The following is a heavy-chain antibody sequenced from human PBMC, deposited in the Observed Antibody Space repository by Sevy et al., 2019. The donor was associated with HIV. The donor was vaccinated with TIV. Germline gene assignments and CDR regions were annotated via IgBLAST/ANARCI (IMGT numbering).Heavy chain of an antibody. Sequence: GGSLRLSCAASGFTFSSYEMNWVRQAPGKGLEWVSKISSSGNSRFYADSVKGRFTISRDNAKNSVYLQMNSLRAEDMAVYYCARNGGAYDAGFDPWGQGTLVTVSS. CDR1: GFTFSSYE. J-gene: IGHJ5*02. CDR2: ISSSGNSR. D-gene: IGHD3-22*01. V-gene: IGHV3-48*03. CDR3: ARNGGAYDAGFDP.